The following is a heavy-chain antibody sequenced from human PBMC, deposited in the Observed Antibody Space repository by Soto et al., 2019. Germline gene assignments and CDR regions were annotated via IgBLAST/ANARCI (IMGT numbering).Heavy chain of an antibody. CDR2: IYYSGST. J-gene: IGHJ6*03. Sequence: SETLSLTCTVSGGSISSGGYYWSWIRQHPGKGLEWIGYIYYSGSTYYNPSLKSRVTISVDTSKNQFSLKLSSVTAADTAVYYCARAHPGKGYPYYYYMDVWGKGTTVTVSS. CDR1: GGSISSGGYY. V-gene: IGHV4-31*03. D-gene: IGHD1-1*01. CDR3: ARAHPGKGYPYYYYMDV.